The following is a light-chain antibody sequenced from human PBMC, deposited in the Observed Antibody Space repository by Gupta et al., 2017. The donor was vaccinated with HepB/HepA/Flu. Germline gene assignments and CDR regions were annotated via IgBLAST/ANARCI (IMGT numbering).Light chain of an antibody. J-gene: IGKJ5*01. CDR2: AAS. CDR1: QSISSY. Sequence: DIQMTPSPSSLSASVGDRVTITCRASQSISSYLNWYQQKPVKAPKLLVYAASSWQSGVPSRFSGSGSGTDFTLTISSLQPEDFATYYGQQCYSTLWNTCGQGTRVEIK. CDR3: QQCYSTLWNT. V-gene: IGKV1-39*01.